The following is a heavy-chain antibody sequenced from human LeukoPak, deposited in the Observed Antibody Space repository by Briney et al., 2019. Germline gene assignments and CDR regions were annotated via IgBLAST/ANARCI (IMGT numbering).Heavy chain of an antibody. J-gene: IGHJ6*03. CDR3: ARARYETRIWPKSRYDYYHYMDV. CDR2: INPSGGST. D-gene: IGHD3-3*01. CDR1: GYSFTSYY. V-gene: IGHV1-46*01. Sequence: PVASVKVSCKASGYSFTSYYIHWVRLAPGQGLEWMGVINPSGGSTRYAQKFQDRVTITRDTSASTAYMELSSLRSEDMAVYYCARARYETRIWPKSRYDYYHYMDVWGKGTTVTVSS.